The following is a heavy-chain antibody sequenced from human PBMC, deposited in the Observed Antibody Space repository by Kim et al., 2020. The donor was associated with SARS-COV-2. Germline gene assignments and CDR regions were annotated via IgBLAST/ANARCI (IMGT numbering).Heavy chain of an antibody. J-gene: IGHJ5*02. Sequence: GGSLRLSCAASGFTFSSYAMHWVRQAPGKGLEWVAVISYDGSNKYYADSVKGRFTNSRDNSKNTLYLQMSSLRAVDTAVYYCAREHSSSWDWFDPWGQGTLGTVSS. CDR1: GFTFSSYA. V-gene: IGHV3-30*04. CDR2: ISYDGSNK. CDR3: AREHSSSWDWFDP. D-gene: IGHD6-13*01.